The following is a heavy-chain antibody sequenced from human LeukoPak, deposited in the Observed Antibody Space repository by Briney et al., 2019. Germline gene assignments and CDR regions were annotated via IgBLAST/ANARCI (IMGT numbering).Heavy chain of an antibody. CDR1: GFTFSSYA. CDR3: AKLGSTSGRTTVDYFDY. D-gene: IGHD2-2*01. V-gene: IGHV3-23*01. Sequence: GGSLRLSCAASGFTFSSYAMSWVRQAPGKGLEWVSAISGSGGSTYYVDSVKSRFTISRDNSKNTLYLQMNSLRAEDTAVYYCAKLGSTSGRTTVDYFDYWGQGTLVTVSS. J-gene: IGHJ4*02. CDR2: ISGSGGST.